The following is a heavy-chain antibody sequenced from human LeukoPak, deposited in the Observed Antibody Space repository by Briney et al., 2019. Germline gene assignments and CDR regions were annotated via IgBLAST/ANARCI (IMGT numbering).Heavy chain of an antibody. CDR1: GGTFSSYA. J-gene: IGHJ6*03. CDR2: IIPIFGTA. Sequence: SVKVSCKASGGTFSSYAISWVRQAPGQGLEWMGGIIPIFGTANYAQKFQGRVTITADKSTSTAYMELSSLRSEDTAVYYCVSGYSDYADYYNYYMGVWGKGTTVTVSS. D-gene: IGHD4-11*01. V-gene: IGHV1-69*06. CDR3: VSGYSDYADYYNYYMGV.